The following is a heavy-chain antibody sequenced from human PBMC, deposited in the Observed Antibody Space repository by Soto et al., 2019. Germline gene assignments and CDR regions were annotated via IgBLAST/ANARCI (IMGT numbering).Heavy chain of an antibody. CDR2: ISVSGGST. CDR1: GFTFINYA. V-gene: IGHV3-23*01. CDR3: AKDAGSVCSGGSCYFQALDS. D-gene: IGHD2-15*01. J-gene: IGHJ4*02. Sequence: GGSLRLSCAASGFTFINYAMSWVRQAPGKGLEWVSGISVSGGSTYYADSVKGRFTISRDNSKNTLYVQMNSLRVDDTAVYYCAKDAGSVCSGGSCYFQALDSWGQGTLVTVSS.